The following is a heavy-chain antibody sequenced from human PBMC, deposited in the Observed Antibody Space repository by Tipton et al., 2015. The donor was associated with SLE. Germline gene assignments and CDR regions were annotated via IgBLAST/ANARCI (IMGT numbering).Heavy chain of an antibody. J-gene: IGHJ6*03. CDR2: IDYTANP. V-gene: IGHV4-59*01. D-gene: IGHD6-6*01. CDR1: GGSIGSFY. CDR3: ARGSSSSSYYYYYMDV. Sequence: TLSLTCTVSGGSIGSFYWSWIRQPPGKGLEWIGNIDYTANPNYSPSLKSRVTISIDTSTNHFSLKLRSVTAADTAVYYCARGSSSSSYYYYYMDVWGKGTTVTVSS.